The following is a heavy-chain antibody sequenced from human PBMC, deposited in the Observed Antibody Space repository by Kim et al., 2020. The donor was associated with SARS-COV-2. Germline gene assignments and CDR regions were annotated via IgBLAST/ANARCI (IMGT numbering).Heavy chain of an antibody. CDR3: GKNFGESGSYDF. D-gene: IGHD3-10*01. J-gene: IGHJ4*02. CDR1: GFIISSSA. CDR2: ISTASNTV. Sequence: GGSLRLSCEVSGFIISSSAMIWVRQAPGKGLERVSAISTASNTVYYADAVKGRFTTSRDNTKSKVLLHMNSLRAEDTARYYCGKNFGESGSYDFWGQGT. V-gene: IGHV3-23*01.